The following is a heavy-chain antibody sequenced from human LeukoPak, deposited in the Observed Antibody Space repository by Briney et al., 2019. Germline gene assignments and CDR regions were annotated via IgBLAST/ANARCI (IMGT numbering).Heavy chain of an antibody. Sequence: GGSLRLSCAASGFTFTSNAMHWVRQAPGKLEWLASISYDGTNKYYADSVKGGFTISRDNPKNTLYLQMNSLRRDDTAIYYCARDQGAQWGQGTLVTVSS. J-gene: IGHJ1*01. CDR1: GFTFTSNA. V-gene: IGHV3-30-3*01. D-gene: IGHD3-16*01. CDR3: ARDQGAQ. CDR2: ISYDGTNK.